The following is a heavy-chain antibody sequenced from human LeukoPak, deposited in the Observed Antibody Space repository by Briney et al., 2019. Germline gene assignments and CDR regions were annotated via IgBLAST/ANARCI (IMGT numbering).Heavy chain of an antibody. CDR3: ARPATGYCSSAGCHWDS. Sequence: SGGSLRLSCAASGFTFSSYSMNWVRQAPGKGLEWVSSISASSNFIHYAESVRGRFTISRDNAKNSLYLQMNSLGAQDTAVYYCARPATGYCSSAGCHWDSWGQGTLVTVSS. CDR1: GFTFSSYS. J-gene: IGHJ4*02. CDR2: ISASSNFI. V-gene: IGHV3-21*01. D-gene: IGHD2-2*01.